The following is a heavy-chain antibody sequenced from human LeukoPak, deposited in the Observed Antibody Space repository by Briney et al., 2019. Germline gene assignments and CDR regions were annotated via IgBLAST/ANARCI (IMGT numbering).Heavy chain of an antibody. CDR3: AKGTSASCYGASDV. J-gene: IGHJ6*02. D-gene: IGHD2-2*01. CDR1: GFTFSSYA. CDR2: ICGTGGTT. V-gene: IGHV3-23*01. Sequence: GGSLRLSCAASGFTFSSYAMSWVRQAPGKGLEWVSAICGTGGTTYFSDSVKGRFTISRDNSKTTLYLQMNSLRAEDTAVYYCAKGTSASCYGASDVWGQGTTVTVSS.